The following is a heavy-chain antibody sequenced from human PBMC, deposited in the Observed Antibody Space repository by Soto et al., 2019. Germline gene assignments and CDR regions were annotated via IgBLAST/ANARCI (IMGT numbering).Heavy chain of an antibody. D-gene: IGHD2-15*01. Sequence: QVQLQESGPGLVKPSQTLSLTCIVSGGSINGGGYYWSWIRQHPGKGLEWIGYIYYRGSTYYNPSLKSRVTISVDTSKSHFSLKLSSVTAADTAVYYCARVSAAAVMFFAYWGQGTLVTVAS. CDR3: ARVSAAAVMFFAY. CDR1: GGSINGGGYY. V-gene: IGHV4-31*03. J-gene: IGHJ4*02. CDR2: IYYRGST.